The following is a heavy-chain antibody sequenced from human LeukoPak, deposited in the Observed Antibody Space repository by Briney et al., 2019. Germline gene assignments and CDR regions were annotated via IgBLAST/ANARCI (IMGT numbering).Heavy chain of an antibody. V-gene: IGHV4-30-2*01. D-gene: IGHD2-15*01. CDR2: IYHSGST. CDR3: ARARRGSNTYYNGMDV. Sequence: SETLSLTCAVSGGSISSGGYSWSWIRQPPGKGLEWIGYIYHSGSTYYNPSLKSRVTISVDRSKNQFSLKLSSVTAADTAVYYCARARRGSNTYYNGMDVWGKGTTVTVSS. J-gene: IGHJ6*04. CDR1: GGSISSGGYS.